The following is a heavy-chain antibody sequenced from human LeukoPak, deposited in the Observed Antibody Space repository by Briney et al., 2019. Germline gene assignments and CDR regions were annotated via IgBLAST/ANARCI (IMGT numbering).Heavy chain of an antibody. J-gene: IGHJ4*02. D-gene: IGHD4-11*01. CDR1: GFTFTNFW. Sequence: PRGSLRLSCAASGFTFTNFWMNWIRRAPGRGLEWVAHIRPDGRQQFYVDSVKGRFTISRDNAKNSVYLKMNSLRGDDTAVYYCAGRDSARNPWAYWGQGTLVTVST. V-gene: IGHV3-7*01. CDR3: AGRDSARNPWAY. CDR2: IRPDGRQQ.